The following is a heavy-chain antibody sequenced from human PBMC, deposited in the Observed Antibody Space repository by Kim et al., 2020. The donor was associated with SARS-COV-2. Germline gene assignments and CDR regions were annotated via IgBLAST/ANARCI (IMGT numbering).Heavy chain of an antibody. CDR1: GFTFDIYD. CDR3: AKRVFMDV. D-gene: IGHD3-10*01. Sequence: GGSLRLSCVASGFTFDIYDMSWVRQAPGKGLEWVSVMCGGGGNKFSADSVSGWFTTSRNNSKTPHYLQMNIMTDDNTALYCCAKRVFMDV. V-gene: IGHV3-23*01. CDR2: MCGGGGNK. J-gene: IGHJ3*01.